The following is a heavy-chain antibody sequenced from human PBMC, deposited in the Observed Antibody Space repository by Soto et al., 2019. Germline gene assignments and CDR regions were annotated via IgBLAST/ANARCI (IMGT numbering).Heavy chain of an antibody. V-gene: IGHV1-18*01. CDR3: ASSDTYYDFWSCFGAFDI. CDR2: ISAYNGNT. D-gene: IGHD3-3*01. J-gene: IGHJ3*02. CDR1: GYTFTSYG. Sequence: ASVKVSCKASGYTFTSYGISRVRQAPGQGIEWMGWISAYNGNTNYAQKLQGRVTMTTDTSTSTAYMELRSLRSDDTAVYYCASSDTYYDFWSCFGAFDIWGQGTMVTVSS.